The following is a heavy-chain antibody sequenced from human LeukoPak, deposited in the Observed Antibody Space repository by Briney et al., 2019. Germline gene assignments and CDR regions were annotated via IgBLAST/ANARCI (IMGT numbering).Heavy chain of an antibody. CDR2: VYYSGST. CDR1: GGSMSGYY. Sequence: SETLSLTCSVSGGSMSGYYWSWIRQSPGKGLEWIGNVYYSGSTDSNPSLKSRVTMSVDTSKNQFSMKLSSVTAADTAVYYCARGGTPITMIVVESNWFDPWGQGTRVTVSS. J-gene: IGHJ5*02. D-gene: IGHD3-22*01. CDR3: ARGGTPITMIVVESNWFDP. V-gene: IGHV4-59*01.